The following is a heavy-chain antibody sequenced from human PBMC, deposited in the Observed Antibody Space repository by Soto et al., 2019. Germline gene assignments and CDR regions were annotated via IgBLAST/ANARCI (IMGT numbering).Heavy chain of an antibody. V-gene: IGHV4-59*12. J-gene: IGHJ6*02. CDR3: ARGSDWAFFAASGYYGMDV. CDR1: GGSISGYH. CDR2: IYYSGSS. D-gene: IGHD2-21*01. Sequence: PSETLSLTCIVSGGSISGYHWSWIRQPPGKGLEWIGYIYYSGSSNYNPSLKSRVTISVDRSKNQFSLKLSSVTAADTAVYYCARGSDWAFFAASGYYGMDVWGQGTTVTVSS.